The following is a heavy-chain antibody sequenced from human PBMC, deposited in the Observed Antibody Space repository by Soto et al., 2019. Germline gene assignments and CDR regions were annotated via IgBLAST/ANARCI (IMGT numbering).Heavy chain of an antibody. CDR2: INAGNGDT. CDR1: GINYNTYA. CDR3: ARAISGYVT. V-gene: IGHV1-3*01. Sequence: QVQLVQSGAEMKKPGASVKLSCKTSGINYNTYAIHWVRQAPGQGLEWMGWINAGNGDTRYSQNFQGRVTLTRDTYSSTVYMDLDSLKSEDTGVYYCARAISGYVTWGQGTLVTVSS. J-gene: IGHJ4*02. D-gene: IGHD5-12*01.